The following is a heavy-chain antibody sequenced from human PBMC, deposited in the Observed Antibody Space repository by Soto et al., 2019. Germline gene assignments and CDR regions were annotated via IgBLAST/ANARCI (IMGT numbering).Heavy chain of an antibody. V-gene: IGHV4-39*01. CDR2: VFYTGFT. CDR3: ASSQKGYNWNYFDH. Sequence: VSGGSISGSYYYWGWLRQSPGRGPEWIGSVFYTGFTSYNPSLESRVSVSVDTSKNQFSLKVSAVTAADTAVYYCASSQKGYNWNYFDHWGQGALVTVSS. D-gene: IGHD1-20*01. J-gene: IGHJ4*02. CDR1: GGSISGSYYY.